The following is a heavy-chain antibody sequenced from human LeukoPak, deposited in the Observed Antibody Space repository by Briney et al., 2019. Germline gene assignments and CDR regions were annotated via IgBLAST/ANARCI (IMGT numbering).Heavy chain of an antibody. J-gene: IGHJ4*02. V-gene: IGHV3-23*01. D-gene: IGHD4-17*01. Sequence: GGSLRLSCAASGFTFSSYAMSWVRQAPGKGLEWVSAISGSGGSTYYADSVKGRFTISRDNSKNTPYLQMNSLRAEDTAVYYCAKATNSHDYGDYNFDYWGQGTLVTVSS. CDR1: GFTFSSYA. CDR3: AKATNSHDYGDYNFDY. CDR2: ISGSGGST.